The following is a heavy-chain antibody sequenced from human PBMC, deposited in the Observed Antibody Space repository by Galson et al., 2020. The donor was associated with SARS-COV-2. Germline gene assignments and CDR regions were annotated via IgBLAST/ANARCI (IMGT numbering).Heavy chain of an antibody. V-gene: IGHV5-51*01. CDR2: IYPGDSDT. CDR3: ATGVDLDPYFAS. D-gene: IGHD2-2*03. J-gene: IGHJ4*02. CDR1: GYKFTTYW. Sequence: HGESLKISCQGYGYKFTTYWIGWVRQMPGKGLEWMGFIYPGDSDTRYSPSFQGQVTISVDKSINTAYLQWRSLKASDTAMYFCATGVDLDPYFASWGQGTLVTVSS.